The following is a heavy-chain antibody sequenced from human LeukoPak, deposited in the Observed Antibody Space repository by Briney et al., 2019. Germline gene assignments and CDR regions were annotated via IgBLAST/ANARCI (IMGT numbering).Heavy chain of an antibody. Sequence: GASVKVSCKASGGTFSSYAISWVRQAPGQGLEWMGRIIPIFGTANYAQKFQGRVTITTDESTSTAYIELSSLRSEDTAVYYCASSRYYDSSGYYPDDYWGQGTLVTVSS. D-gene: IGHD3-22*01. CDR1: GGTFSSYA. CDR3: ASSRYYDSSGYYPDDY. CDR2: IIPIFGTA. J-gene: IGHJ4*02. V-gene: IGHV1-69*05.